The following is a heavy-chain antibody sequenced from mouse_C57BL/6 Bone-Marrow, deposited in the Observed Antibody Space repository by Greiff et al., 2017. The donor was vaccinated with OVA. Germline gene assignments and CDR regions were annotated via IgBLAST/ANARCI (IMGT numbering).Heavy chain of an antibody. CDR1: GYSITSGYY. D-gene: IGHD4-1*01. Sequence: EVKLQESGPGLVKPSQSLSLTCSVTGYSITSGYYWNWIRQFPGNKLEWMGYISYDGSNNYNPSLKNRISITRDTSKNQFFLKLNSVTTEDTATYYCARGALGPYYFDYWGQGTTLTVSS. CDR3: ARGALGPYYFDY. J-gene: IGHJ2*01. CDR2: ISYDGSN. V-gene: IGHV3-6*01.